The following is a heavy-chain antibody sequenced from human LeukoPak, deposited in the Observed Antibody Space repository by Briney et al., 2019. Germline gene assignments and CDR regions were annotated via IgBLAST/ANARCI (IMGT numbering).Heavy chain of an antibody. CDR3: ARVTPLSRPIEYNWFDP. D-gene: IGHD2-2*01. CDR1: GGSISSYY. V-gene: IGHV4-4*07. CDR2: IYTSGST. Sequence: SETLSLTCTVSGGSISSYYWSWIRQPAGKGLEWIGRIYTSGSTKYNPSLKSRVTMSVDTSKNQFSLKLSSVTAADTAVYYCARVTPLSRPIEYNWFDPWGQGTLVTVSS. J-gene: IGHJ5*02.